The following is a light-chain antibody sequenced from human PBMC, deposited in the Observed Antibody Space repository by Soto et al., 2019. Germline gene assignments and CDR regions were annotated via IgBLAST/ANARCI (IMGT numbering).Light chain of an antibody. CDR1: SNDIGGYNY. Sequence: QSALTQPASVSGSPGQSITFSCTGTSNDIGGYNYVSWYQQHPGKAPKLMLFDVSNRPSGVSYRFSGSKSGNTASLTISGLQAEDEADYYCSSYTSSSTLLFGGWTKLTVL. V-gene: IGLV2-14*01. J-gene: IGLJ2*01. CDR2: DVS. CDR3: SSYTSSSTLL.